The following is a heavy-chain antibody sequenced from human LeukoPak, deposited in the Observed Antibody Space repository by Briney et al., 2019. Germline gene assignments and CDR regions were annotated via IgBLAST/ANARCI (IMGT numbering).Heavy chain of an antibody. D-gene: IGHD3-10*01. Sequence: GGSLRLSCAASGFTFSSYSMNWVRQAPGKGLEWVSSISSSSSYIYYADSVKGRFTISRDNAKNSLYLQMNSLRAEDTAVYYCARDSVTMVRGLMYYYYMDVWGKGTTVTVSS. CDR2: ISSSSSYI. CDR1: GFTFSSYS. V-gene: IGHV3-21*01. J-gene: IGHJ6*03. CDR3: ARDSVTMVRGLMYYYYMDV.